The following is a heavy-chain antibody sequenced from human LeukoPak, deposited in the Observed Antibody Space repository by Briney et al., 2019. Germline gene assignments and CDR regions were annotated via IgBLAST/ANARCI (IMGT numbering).Heavy chain of an antibody. Sequence: GGSLRLSCAASGFTFSSYSMNWVRQAPGKGLEWVSSISSSSSSYIYYADSVKGRFTISRDNAKNSLYLQMNSLRAEDTAVYYCARVPVVAATGWEAFDIWGQGTMVTVSS. CDR1: GFTFSSYS. CDR3: ARVPVVAATGWEAFDI. J-gene: IGHJ3*02. D-gene: IGHD2-15*01. V-gene: IGHV3-21*01. CDR2: ISSSSSSYI.